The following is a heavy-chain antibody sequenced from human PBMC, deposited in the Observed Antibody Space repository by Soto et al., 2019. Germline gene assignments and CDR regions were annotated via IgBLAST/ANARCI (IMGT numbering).Heavy chain of an antibody. CDR2: IQSKTDGGTT. CDR3: TSYLRRPSRSWYILDY. CDR1: GFTLSDHY. J-gene: IGHJ4*02. Sequence: GGSLRLSCAASGFTLSDHYMDWVRQAPGKGLEWVGRIQSKTDGGTTDYAAPVKGRFTISRDDSKNTLYLQMNSLRTEDTAIYYCTSYLRRPSRSWYILDYWGQGTLVTVSS. D-gene: IGHD6-13*01. V-gene: IGHV3-15*01.